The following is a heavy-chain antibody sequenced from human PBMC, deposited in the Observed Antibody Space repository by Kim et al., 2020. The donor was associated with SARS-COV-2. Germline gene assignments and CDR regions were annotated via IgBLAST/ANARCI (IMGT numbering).Heavy chain of an antibody. V-gene: IGHV4-61*02. CDR3: ARMLVRGRGWYYYYGMDV. CDR1: GGSISSGSYY. D-gene: IGHD2-15*01. Sequence: SETLSLICTVSGGSISSGSYYWSWIRQPAGKGLEWIGRIYTSGSTNYNPSLKSRVTISVDTSKNQFSLKLSSVTAADTAVYYCARMLVRGRGWYYYYGMDVWGQGTTVTVSS. CDR2: IYTSGST. J-gene: IGHJ6*02.